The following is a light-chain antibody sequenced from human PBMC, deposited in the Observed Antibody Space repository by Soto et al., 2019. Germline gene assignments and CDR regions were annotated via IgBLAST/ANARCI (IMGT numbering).Light chain of an antibody. CDR1: TSNIGNHY. CDR2: DDG. J-gene: IGLJ1*01. Sequence: QSVLTQPPSVSAAPGQNVTISCSGSTSNIGNHYVSLYQQLPGTAPKLLIYDDGNRPSGIPDRFSGSKSGTSATLGITGLQTGDEADYYCGAWDNSLSAFVFGTGTKVTVL. CDR3: GAWDNSLSAFV. V-gene: IGLV1-51*01.